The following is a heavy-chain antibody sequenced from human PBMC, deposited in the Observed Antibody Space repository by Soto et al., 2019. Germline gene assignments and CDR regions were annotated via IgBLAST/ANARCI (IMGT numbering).Heavy chain of an antibody. J-gene: IGHJ4*02. D-gene: IGHD5-12*01. Sequence: QVQLVQSGAEVKKPGSSVKVSCKTSGGTFRNNAISWVRQAPGQGLEWMGWILPIFGTPNYAQRFRGRVTISADDTATTAFMELRGLRPDDTAVYFCTWSDTRNGYNQDYSFDYWGQGSRVTVSS. CDR2: ILPIFGTP. CDR1: GGTFRNNA. CDR3: TWSDTRNGYNQDYSFDY. V-gene: IGHV1-69*01.